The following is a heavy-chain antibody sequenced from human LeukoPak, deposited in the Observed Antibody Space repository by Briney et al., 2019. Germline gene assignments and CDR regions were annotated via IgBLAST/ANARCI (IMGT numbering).Heavy chain of an antibody. Sequence: PGGSLRLSCAASGFTFSSYAMSWVRQAPGKGLEWVSGISGSGGSTFYGDSVKGRFTVSRDNDKNTLYLQMNSLRAEDTAAYYCARQEQQLVDGVLYYFDYWGQGTLVTVSS. CDR2: ISGSGGST. D-gene: IGHD6-13*01. CDR1: GFTFSSYA. J-gene: IGHJ4*02. CDR3: ARQEQQLVDGVLYYFDY. V-gene: IGHV3-23*01.